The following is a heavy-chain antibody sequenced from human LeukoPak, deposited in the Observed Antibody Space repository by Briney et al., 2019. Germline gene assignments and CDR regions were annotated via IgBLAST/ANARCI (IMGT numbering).Heavy chain of an antibody. D-gene: IGHD2-21*01. CDR2: TSGSGGST. CDR1: GFTFSSYA. Sequence: GGSLRLSCAASGFTFSSYAMSWVRQAPGKGLEWVSATSGSGGSTYYADSVKGRFTISRDNSKNTLYLQMNSLRAEDTAVYYCAKDLTYCGGDCYTGGDAFDIWGQGTMVTVSS. V-gene: IGHV3-23*01. J-gene: IGHJ3*02. CDR3: AKDLTYCGGDCYTGGDAFDI.